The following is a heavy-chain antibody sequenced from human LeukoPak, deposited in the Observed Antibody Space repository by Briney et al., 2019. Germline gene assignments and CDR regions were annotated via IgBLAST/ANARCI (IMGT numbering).Heavy chain of an antibody. CDR3: ARGPYSYDSSGAFDI. J-gene: IGHJ3*02. V-gene: IGHV4-61*02. CDR1: GGSISHTNYY. Sequence: SETLSLTCTVSGGSISHTNYYWSWIRQPAGKGLEWIGRISSSGSTNYNPSLKSRVTISVDTSKNQFSLKLSSVTAADTAVYFCARGPYSYDSSGAFDIWGQGTMVTVSS. CDR2: ISSSGST. D-gene: IGHD3-22*01.